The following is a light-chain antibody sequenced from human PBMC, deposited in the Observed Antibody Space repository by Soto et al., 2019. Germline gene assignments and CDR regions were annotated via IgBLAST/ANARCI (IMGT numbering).Light chain of an antibody. CDR2: AAF. V-gene: IGKV1-27*01. Sequence: DIQMTQSPSSLSAFLGDRVTITCRASQGSSDYLVCYQQKPWKVPKLLLYAAFTLQSGVPPRFSGTGSGTDFTLTISSLQPEDVATYYCENYYSAPFTFGRGTKVDIK. CDR1: QGSSDY. CDR3: ENYYSAPFT. J-gene: IGKJ3*01.